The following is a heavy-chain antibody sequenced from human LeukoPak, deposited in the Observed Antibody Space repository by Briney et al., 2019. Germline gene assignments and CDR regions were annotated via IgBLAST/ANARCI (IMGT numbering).Heavy chain of an antibody. D-gene: IGHD3-10*01. Sequence: GGSLRLSCAASGFTFSSYSMNWVRLAPGKGLERLSFIDSSSVSIHYADSVKGRFTISRDNARNSLYLQMNSLRAEDTAIYYCARGRASGSFIIDYWGQGTLVTVSS. CDR2: IDSSSVSI. CDR1: GFTFSSYS. V-gene: IGHV3-48*01. CDR3: ARGRASGSFIIDY. J-gene: IGHJ4*02.